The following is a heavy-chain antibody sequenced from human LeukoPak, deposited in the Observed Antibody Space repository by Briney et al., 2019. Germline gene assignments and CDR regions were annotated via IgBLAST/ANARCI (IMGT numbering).Heavy chain of an antibody. CDR1: GGTFSSYA. CDR3: ARRQTPMVRGVIIPSWFDP. V-gene: IGHV1-69*13. CDR2: IIPIFGTA. Sequence: ASVKVSCKASGGTFSSYAISCVRQAPGQGLEWMGGIIPIFGTANYAQKFQGRVTITADESTSTAYMELSSLRSEDTAVYYCARRQTPMVRGVIIPSWFDPWGQGTLVTVSS. J-gene: IGHJ5*02. D-gene: IGHD3-10*01.